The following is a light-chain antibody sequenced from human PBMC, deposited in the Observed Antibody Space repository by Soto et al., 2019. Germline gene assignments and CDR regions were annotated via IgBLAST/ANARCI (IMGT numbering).Light chain of an antibody. CDR3: QQYGSSPPFT. Sequence: EIVLTQSPGTLSLSPGERATLSCRASQSVSSSYLAWYQQKPGQAPRLLIYGASSRATGVPDRFSGSGCGRDVTLTISRLEPDDFAVYYCQQYGSSPPFTFGHGTKVDIK. CDR2: GAS. V-gene: IGKV3-20*01. CDR1: QSVSSSY. J-gene: IGKJ3*01.